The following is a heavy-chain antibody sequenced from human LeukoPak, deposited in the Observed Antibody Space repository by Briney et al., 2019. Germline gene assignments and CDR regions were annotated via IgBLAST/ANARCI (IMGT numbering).Heavy chain of an antibody. D-gene: IGHD1-1*01. CDR3: ARYHWNDVAY. CDR1: GFTFSDYW. CDR2: IKEDGSEK. Sequence: GGSLRLSCAASGFTFSDYWMTWVRQAPGKGLEWEANIKEDGSEKYYVDSVRGRFTISRDNAKNSLYLQMNSLRAEDSAEYYCARYHWNDVAYWGQGTLVTVSS. V-gene: IGHV3-7*01. J-gene: IGHJ4*02.